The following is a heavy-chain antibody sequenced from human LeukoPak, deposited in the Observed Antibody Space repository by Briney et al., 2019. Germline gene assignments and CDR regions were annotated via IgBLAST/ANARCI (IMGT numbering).Heavy chain of an antibody. CDR3: ARDLGRYCSGGRCHYYSYYMDV. J-gene: IGHJ6*03. V-gene: IGHV1-18*04. D-gene: IGHD2-15*01. CDR1: GYIFINYY. Sequence: ASVKVSCKASGYIFINYYIHWVRQAPGQGLEWMGWISTYNGNTNYAQKLQGRVTMTTDTSTSTAYMELRRLRSDDTAVYYCARDLGRYCSGGRCHYYSYYMDVWGKGTTVTVSS. CDR2: ISTYNGNT.